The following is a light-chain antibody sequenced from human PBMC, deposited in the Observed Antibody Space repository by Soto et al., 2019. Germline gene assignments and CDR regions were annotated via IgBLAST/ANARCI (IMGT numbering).Light chain of an antibody. CDR3: SSYAGSNNLV. V-gene: IGLV2-8*01. Sequence: QSALTQPPSASGSPGQSVTISCTGTSSDVGAYNYVSWYQQHPGKAPKLMIFEVSKRPSGVPDRFSGSKSGNTASLTVSGLQTEDEADYYCSSYAGSNNLVFGGGTKLTVI. J-gene: IGLJ3*02. CDR1: SSDVGAYNY. CDR2: EVS.